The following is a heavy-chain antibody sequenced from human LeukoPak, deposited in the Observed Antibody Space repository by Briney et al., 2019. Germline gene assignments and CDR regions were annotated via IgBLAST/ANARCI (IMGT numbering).Heavy chain of an antibody. V-gene: IGHV3-30-3*01. Sequence: GGSLRLSCAASGFTFSSYAMHWVRQAPGKGLEWVAVISYDENNKYYADSVKGRFTISRDNSKNTLYLQMNSLRAEDTAVYYCARADLVYWGQGTLVTVPS. D-gene: IGHD6-6*01. CDR1: GFTFSSYA. CDR3: ARADLVY. CDR2: ISYDENNK. J-gene: IGHJ4*02.